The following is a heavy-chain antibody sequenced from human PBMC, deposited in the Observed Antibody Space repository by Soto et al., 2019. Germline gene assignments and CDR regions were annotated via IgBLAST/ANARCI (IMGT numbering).Heavy chain of an antibody. CDR1: GFTFSDYA. CDR2: IGTRDDI. V-gene: IGHV3-23*01. J-gene: IGHJ4*02. D-gene: IGHD5-18*01. Sequence: GGSLRLSCAASGFTFSDYAMSWVRQAPGKGLEWVSAIGTRDDIFYADSVKGRFTISRDDSKNTLYLQMNSLRAEDTAVYYCVRGDGDYNDGNGYLARHWRQGTLVTVSS. CDR3: VRGDGDYNDGNGYLARH.